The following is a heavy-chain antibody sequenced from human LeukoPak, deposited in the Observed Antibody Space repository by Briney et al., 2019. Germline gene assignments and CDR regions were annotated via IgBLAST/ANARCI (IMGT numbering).Heavy chain of an antibody. CDR3: ARVGATSGEGRIDY. CDR1: GYTFTGYY. V-gene: IGHV1-2*02. J-gene: IGHJ4*02. CDR2: INPNSGGT. Sequence: GASVKVSCKASGYTFTGYYMHWVRQAPGQGLEWMGWINPNSGGTNYAQKFQGRVTMTRDTSISTAYMELSRLRSDDTAVYYCARVGATSGEGRIDYWGQGTLVTVSS. D-gene: IGHD1-26*01.